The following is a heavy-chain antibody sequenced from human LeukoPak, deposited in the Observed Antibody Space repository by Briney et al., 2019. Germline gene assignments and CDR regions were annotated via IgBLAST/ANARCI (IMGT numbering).Heavy chain of an antibody. D-gene: IGHD3-10*01. CDR3: ARDYYGSGNRFDY. CDR1: GYTFTNYF. J-gene: IGHJ4*02. Sequence: GASLKVSFKASGYTFTNYFIHWGRPAPGQGLAWIGWINPSSGGTNYAQKFQGRVTMTRDTSISTAYMELSSLTSGDTAVYYCARDYYGSGNRFDYWGQGTLVTVFS. V-gene: IGHV1-2*02. CDR2: INPSSGGT.